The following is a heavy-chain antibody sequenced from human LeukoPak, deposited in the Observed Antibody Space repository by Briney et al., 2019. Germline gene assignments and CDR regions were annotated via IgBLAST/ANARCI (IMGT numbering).Heavy chain of an antibody. CDR3: ARGRVDIVATDTGCFDY. Sequence: SETLSLTCTVSGGSISSSSYYWGWIRQPPGKGLEWIGSIYYSGSTYYNPSLKSRVTISVDTSKNQFSLKLSSVTAADTAVYYCARGRVDIVATDTGCFDYWGQGTLVTVSS. CDR1: GGSISSSSYY. CDR2: IYYSGST. D-gene: IGHD5-12*01. J-gene: IGHJ4*02. V-gene: IGHV4-39*07.